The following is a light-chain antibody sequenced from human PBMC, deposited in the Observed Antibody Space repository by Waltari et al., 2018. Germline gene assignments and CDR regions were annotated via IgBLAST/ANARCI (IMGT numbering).Light chain of an antibody. CDR3: QTWATGGV. Sequence: QFVVTQSPSASASLGASVRLTCTLSGCHINYAIAWHQQRPEKGLRFLIKLNGDGSHTKGDGIPDRFSASSSGSDYYLTISSLQSEDEADYYCQTWATGGVFGGGTKLTVL. CDR2: LNGDGSH. J-gene: IGLJ3*02. V-gene: IGLV4-69*01. CDR1: GCHINYA.